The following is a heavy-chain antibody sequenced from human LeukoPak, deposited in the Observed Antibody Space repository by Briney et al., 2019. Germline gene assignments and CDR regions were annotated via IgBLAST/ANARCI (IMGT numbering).Heavy chain of an antibody. J-gene: IGHJ1*01. V-gene: IGHV4-34*01. Sequence: PSETLSLTCAVYGGSFSGYYWSWIRQPPGKGLEWIGEINHSGSTNYNPSLKSRVTISVDTSKNQFSLKLSSVTAADTAVYYCARRQVVAATPEYFQHWGQGTLVTVSS. CDR3: ARRQVVAATPEYFQH. CDR1: GGSFSGYY. CDR2: INHSGST. D-gene: IGHD2-15*01.